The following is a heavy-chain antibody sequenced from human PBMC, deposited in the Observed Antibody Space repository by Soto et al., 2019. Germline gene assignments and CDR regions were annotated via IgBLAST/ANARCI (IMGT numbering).Heavy chain of an antibody. CDR1: GASITTYY. J-gene: IGHJ4*02. D-gene: IGHD6-19*01. CDR3: ARRLFGSGWTLDS. V-gene: IGHV4-59*13. CDR2: VYHTGST. Sequence: SETLSLTCDVSGASITTYYWSWIRQAPGKGLEWIGNVYHTGSTDYNSSLRSRVTISVDTSKNQFSLNMNSVTAADTAVYYCARRLFGSGWTLDSWGQGALVTVSS.